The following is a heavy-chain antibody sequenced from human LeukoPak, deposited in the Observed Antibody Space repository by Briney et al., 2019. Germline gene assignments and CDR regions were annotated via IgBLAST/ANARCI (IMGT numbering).Heavy chain of an antibody. Sequence: GGSLRLSCAASGFTVSSNYMSWVRQAPGKGLEWVSVIYSGGSTYYADSVKGRFTISRDNAKNSLYLQMNSLRADDTAVYHCARFAAGGSYYYYMDVWGKGTTVTVSS. CDR1: GFTVSSNY. J-gene: IGHJ6*03. CDR3: ARFAAGGSYYYYMDV. V-gene: IGHV3-53*01. CDR2: IYSGGST. D-gene: IGHD6-25*01.